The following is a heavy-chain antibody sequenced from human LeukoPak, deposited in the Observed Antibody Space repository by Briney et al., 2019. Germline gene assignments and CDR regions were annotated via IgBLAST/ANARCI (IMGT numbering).Heavy chain of an antibody. J-gene: IGHJ4*02. CDR2: IKQDGSEK. V-gene: IGHV3-7*01. CDR3: AREGPQPGSGWPISIDF. D-gene: IGHD6-25*01. CDR1: GFTFSSHW. Sequence: GGSLRLSCAASGFTFSSHWMSWVRKAPGKGLEWVANIKQDGSEKYYVDSVKGRFTISRDNDKNSLYLQMNSLSAEDTAVYYCAREGPQPGSGWPISIDFWGQGTLVTVSS.